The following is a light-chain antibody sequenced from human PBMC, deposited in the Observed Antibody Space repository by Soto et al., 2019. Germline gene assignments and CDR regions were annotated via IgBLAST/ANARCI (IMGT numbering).Light chain of an antibody. Sequence: QSVLTQPASVSGSPGQSITISCTGTSTNIGSSSLVSWYQQHPGKAPKLMIYEGNKRPSGVSNRFSGSKSGNTACLTISGLQAEDEADYYCCSYAGSDTYVLFGEGTKLTVL. CDR2: EGN. CDR1: STNIGSSSL. CDR3: CSYAGSDTYVL. J-gene: IGLJ2*01. V-gene: IGLV2-23*01.